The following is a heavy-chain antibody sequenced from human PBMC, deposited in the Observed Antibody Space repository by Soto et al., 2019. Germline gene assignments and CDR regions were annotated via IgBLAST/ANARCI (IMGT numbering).Heavy chain of an antibody. J-gene: IGHJ4*02. CDR2: IYYSGST. CDR3: ANYPTTVTSDY. CDR1: GGSVSSGSYY. D-gene: IGHD4-17*01. Sequence: QVQLQESGPGLVKPSETLSLTCTVSGGSVSSGSYYWSWIRQPPGKGLEWIGYIYYSGSTNYNPSRKSRLTVSIXTSKNQFSLKLSSVTAADTAVYYCANYPTTVTSDYWGQGTLVTVSS. V-gene: IGHV4-61*01.